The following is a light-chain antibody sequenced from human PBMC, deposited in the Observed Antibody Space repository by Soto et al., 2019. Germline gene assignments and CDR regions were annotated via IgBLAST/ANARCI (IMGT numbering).Light chain of an antibody. Sequence: EIVMTQSPATLSVSPGERATLSCRASQSVSSNLAWYQQKPGQATRLLIYGASTRATGIPARFSGSGSGTDFTLTISSLEPEDFAVYYCQQRSNWPITFGQGTRLEIK. CDR3: QQRSNWPIT. CDR2: GAS. CDR1: QSVSSN. J-gene: IGKJ5*01. V-gene: IGKV3-15*01.